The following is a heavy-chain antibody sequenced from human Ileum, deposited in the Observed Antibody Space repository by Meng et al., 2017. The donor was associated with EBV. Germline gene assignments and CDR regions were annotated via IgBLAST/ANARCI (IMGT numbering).Heavy chain of an antibody. CDR2: IYNSGST. V-gene: IGHV4-61*08. Sequence: VQLQESGPGLVKPSETLSLTCSVAGGSVSSGGNYLSWIRQPPGKGLEWIGYIYNSGSTNYNPSLKSRVTISVDTSKNQFSLKLSSVTAADTAVYYCARDGYSSGSDWGQGTLVTVSS. CDR3: ARDGYSSGSD. CDR1: GGSVSSGGNY. J-gene: IGHJ4*02. D-gene: IGHD6-19*01.